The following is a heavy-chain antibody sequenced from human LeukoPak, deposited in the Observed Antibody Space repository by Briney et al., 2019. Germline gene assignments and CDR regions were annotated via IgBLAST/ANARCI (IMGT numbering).Heavy chain of an antibody. J-gene: IGHJ4*02. CDR1: GFTFSSYG. CDR2: IRYDGSNK. V-gene: IGHV3-30*02. CDR3: AKDRHYGWNYPTGSYFDY. D-gene: IGHD1-7*01. Sequence: PGGSLRLSCAASGFTFSSYGRHWVRQAPGKGLEWVAFIRYDGSNKYYADSVKGRFTISRDNSKNTLYPQMNSLRAEDTAVYYCAKDRHYGWNYPTGSYFDYWGQGTLVTVSS.